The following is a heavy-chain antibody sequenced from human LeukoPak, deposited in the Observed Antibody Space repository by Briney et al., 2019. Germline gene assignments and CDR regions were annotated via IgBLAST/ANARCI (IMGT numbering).Heavy chain of an antibody. CDR3: ARGGGRVRSTSNQNWFAP. CDR1: GWSFSGYY. CDR2: INHSGST. J-gene: IGHJ5*02. D-gene: IGHD2-2*01. Sequence: SETLSLTCAVYGWSFSGYYWSWLRQPPGKGLEWMGEINHSGSTNYNPSLKSRGTISVDTSKNQFSLKLSSVTAANTAVYYCARGGGRVRSTSNQNWFAPGGQGTLVTAPS. V-gene: IGHV4-34*01.